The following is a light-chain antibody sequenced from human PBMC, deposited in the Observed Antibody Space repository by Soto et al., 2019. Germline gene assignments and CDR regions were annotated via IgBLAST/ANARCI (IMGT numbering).Light chain of an antibody. J-gene: IGKJ1*01. Sequence: DIQMTRSPSTLSASVGDRVTITCRASQSISSWLAWYQQKPGKAPNLLIYKASSLESGVPSRFSGSGSGTEFTLTISSLQPDDFATYYCQQYNSYSWTFGQGTKVEIK. CDR2: KAS. CDR3: QQYNSYSWT. V-gene: IGKV1-5*03. CDR1: QSISSW.